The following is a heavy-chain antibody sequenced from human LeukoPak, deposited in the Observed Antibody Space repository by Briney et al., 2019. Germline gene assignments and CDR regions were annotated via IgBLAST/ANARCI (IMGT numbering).Heavy chain of an antibody. CDR2: IFQGGGEI. Sequence: GGSLRLSCAASGFTFSSFAMIWVRQSPGKKGLEWVSSIFQGGGEIHYADSVRGRFTISRDNSKGTLFLQMNSLRAEDTAIYYCATYRQVLLPFESWGQGTLVTVSS. CDR3: ATYRQVLLPFES. J-gene: IGHJ4*02. D-gene: IGHD5-18*01. CDR1: GFTFSSFA. V-gene: IGHV3-23*01.